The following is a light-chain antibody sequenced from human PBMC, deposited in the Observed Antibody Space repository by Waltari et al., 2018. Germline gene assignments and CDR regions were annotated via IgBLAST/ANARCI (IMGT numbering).Light chain of an antibody. J-gene: IGKJ2*01. CDR2: KVS. Sequence: DVVMTQSPLSLPVTLGTTAAIYCRSSQSPVHSDGNTSLNWFQQRPGQSPRRLIYKVSRRDSGVPDRFSGSGSGTDCTLKISRVEAEDVGVYYCMQGSHWPRTFGQGTNLEI. CDR1: QSPVHSDGNTS. CDR3: MQGSHWPRT. V-gene: IGKV2-30*02.